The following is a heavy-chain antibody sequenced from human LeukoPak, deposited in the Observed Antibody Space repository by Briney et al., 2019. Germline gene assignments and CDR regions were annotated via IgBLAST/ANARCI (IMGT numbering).Heavy chain of an antibody. CDR3: VRDPGDGDYGY. CDR1: GFTFSSYW. CDR2: VNSDGSST. D-gene: IGHD4-17*01. Sequence: GGSLRLSCAASGFTFSSYWMHWVRQAPGKGLVWVSRVNSDGSSTSYADSVKGRFTISRDNAKYTLYLQMNSLRAEDTAVYYCVRDPGDGDYGYWGQGTLVTVSS. J-gene: IGHJ4*02. V-gene: IGHV3-74*01.